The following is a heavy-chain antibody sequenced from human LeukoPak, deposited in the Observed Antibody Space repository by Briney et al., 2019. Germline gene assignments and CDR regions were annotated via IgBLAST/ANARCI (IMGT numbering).Heavy chain of an antibody. CDR3: ARAPGIAVAGFNNWFDP. J-gene: IGHJ5*02. CDR2: IYYSGST. D-gene: IGHD6-19*01. CDR1: GGSISSYY. V-gene: IGHV4-59*01. Sequence: PSETLSLTCTVSGGSISSYYWSWIRQPPGKGLEWIGYIYYSGSTNYNPSLKSRVTISVDTSKNQFSLKLSSVTDADTAVYYCARAPGIAVAGFNNWFDPWGQGTLVTVSS.